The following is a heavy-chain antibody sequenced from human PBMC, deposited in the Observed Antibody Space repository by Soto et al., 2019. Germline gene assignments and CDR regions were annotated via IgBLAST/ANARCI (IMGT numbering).Heavy chain of an antibody. CDR3: AREELP. V-gene: IGHV3-30-3*01. CDR1: GFTFSSYA. D-gene: IGHD1-7*01. CDR2: ISYDGSNK. Sequence: QGQLVESGGGVVQPGRSQSLSCAASGFTFSSYAMHWVRQAPGKGLEWVALISYDGSNKYYADSVKGRFTISRDNSKNTLYLQMNSLRAEDTAVYYCAREELPWGQGTLVTVSS. J-gene: IGHJ5*02.